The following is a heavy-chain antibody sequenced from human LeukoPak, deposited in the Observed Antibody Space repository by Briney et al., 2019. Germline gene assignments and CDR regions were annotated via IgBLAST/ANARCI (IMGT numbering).Heavy chain of an antibody. D-gene: IGHD6-19*01. CDR2: ISSSSSTI. V-gene: IGHV3-48*01. CDR3: ARSRIAVAGPNWFDP. CDR1: GFTFSSYS. Sequence: GGALRLSCAASGFTFSSYSMNSVRQAPGKGLEWVSYISSSSSTIYYADSVKGRFTISRDNAKNSLYLQMNSLRAEDTAVYYCARSRIAVAGPNWFDPWGQGTLVTVSS. J-gene: IGHJ5*02.